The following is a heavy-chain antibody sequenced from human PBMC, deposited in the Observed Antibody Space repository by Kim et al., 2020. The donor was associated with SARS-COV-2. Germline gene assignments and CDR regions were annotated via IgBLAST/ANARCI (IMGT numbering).Heavy chain of an antibody. CDR3: ASYSGYDRTFDY. Sequence: RYSPSFQGQVTISADKSISTAYLQWSSLKASDTAMYYCASYSGYDRTFDYWGQGTLVTVSS. V-gene: IGHV5-51*01. D-gene: IGHD5-12*01. J-gene: IGHJ4*02.